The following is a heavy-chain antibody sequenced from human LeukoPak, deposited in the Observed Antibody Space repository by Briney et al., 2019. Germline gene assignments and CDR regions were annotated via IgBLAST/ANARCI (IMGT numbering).Heavy chain of an antibody. D-gene: IGHD1-14*01. V-gene: IGHV1-69*05. CDR2: IIPIFGTA. Sequence: SVTVSSKSSGGTFIIYAISWVRQAPGQGLEWVGGIIPIFGTANYAQKFQGRVTITTDESTSTAYMELSSLRSEDTAVYYWARDSPTNRHPGPNLNYFDYWGQGTLVTVSS. J-gene: IGHJ4*02. CDR1: GGTFIIYA. CDR3: ARDSPTNRHPGPNLNYFDY.